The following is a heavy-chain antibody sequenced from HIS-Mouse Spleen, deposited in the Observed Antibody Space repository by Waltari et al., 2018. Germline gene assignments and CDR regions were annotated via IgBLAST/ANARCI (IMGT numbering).Heavy chain of an antibody. Sequence: IYYADSVKGRFTISRDYAKNSLYLQMNSLRAEDTAVYYCARELCLDYWGQGTLVTVSS. CDR2: I. V-gene: IGHV3-48*01. D-gene: IGHD3-10*02. CDR3: ARELCLDY. J-gene: IGHJ4*02.